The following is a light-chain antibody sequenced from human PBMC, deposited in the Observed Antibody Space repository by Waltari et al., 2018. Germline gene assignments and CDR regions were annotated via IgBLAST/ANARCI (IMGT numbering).Light chain of an antibody. J-gene: IGLJ2*01. V-gene: IGLV2-23*02. Sequence: QSALTQPASVSGSPGQSLTISCTGTSSEVGTYNLVSCYQHHPDKAPKLIIHEVTKRPSGVSNRVSGSKSGNTASLTISGVQAEDEADYYCCSYAGGSTFVLFGGGTKLTVL. CDR2: EVT. CDR3: CSYAGGSTFVL. CDR1: SSEVGTYNL.